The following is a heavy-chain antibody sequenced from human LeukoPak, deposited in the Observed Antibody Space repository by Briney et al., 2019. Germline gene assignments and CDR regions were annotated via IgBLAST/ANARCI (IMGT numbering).Heavy chain of an antibody. Sequence: ASVKVSCTASGYTFTGYYMHWVRQAPGQGLEWMGWINAGNGNTKYSQKFQGRVTITRDTSASTAYMELSSLRSEDTAVYYCATITMVRGVMTYYYYYGMDVWGQGTTVTVSS. CDR1: GYTFTGYY. D-gene: IGHD3-10*01. V-gene: IGHV1-3*01. J-gene: IGHJ6*02. CDR3: ATITMVRGVMTYYYYYGMDV. CDR2: INAGNGNT.